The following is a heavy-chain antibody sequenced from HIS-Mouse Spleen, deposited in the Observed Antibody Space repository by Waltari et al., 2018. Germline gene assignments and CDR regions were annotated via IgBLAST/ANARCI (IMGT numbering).Heavy chain of an antibody. CDR3: AREIPYSSSWYDWYFDL. Sequence: QLQLQESGPGLVKPSETLSLTCTVSGGSIRSSSYYWGWIRQPPGKGLEWIGSIYYSGSTYYNPSLKSRVTISVDMSKNQFSLKLSSVTAADTAVYYCAREIPYSSSWYDWYFDLWGRGTLVTVSS. V-gene: IGHV4-39*07. CDR2: IYYSGST. CDR1: GGSIRSSSYY. D-gene: IGHD6-13*01. J-gene: IGHJ2*01.